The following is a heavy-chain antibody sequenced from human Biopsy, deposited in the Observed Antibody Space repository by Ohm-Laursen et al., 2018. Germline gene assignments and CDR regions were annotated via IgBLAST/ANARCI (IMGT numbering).Heavy chain of an antibody. J-gene: IGHJ5*02. CDR3: ARHPTGFWFDP. CDR1: GGSISSSTTYY. Sequence: SDTLSLTCAVSGGSISSSTTYYWAWLRQPPGKGLEWIGSIYNTETTFYNPSLKSRVTISVDTSTNQVYLKVSSVTAADTALYFCARHPTGFWFDPWGHGTLVTVSS. CDR2: IYNTETT. V-gene: IGHV4-39*01.